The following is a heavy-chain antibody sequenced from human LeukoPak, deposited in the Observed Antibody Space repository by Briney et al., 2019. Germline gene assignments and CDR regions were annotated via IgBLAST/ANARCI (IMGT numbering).Heavy chain of an antibody. CDR2: ISAYNGNT. CDR1: GYTFTSYD. D-gene: IGHD3-10*01. V-gene: IGHV1-18*01. J-gene: IGHJ4*02. Sequence: ASVKVSCKASGYTFTSYDINWVRQAPGQGLEWMGWISAYNGNTNYAQKLQGRVTMTTDTSTSTAYMGLRSLRSDDTAVYYCAVWFGEFLDYWGQGTLVTVSS. CDR3: AVWFGEFLDY.